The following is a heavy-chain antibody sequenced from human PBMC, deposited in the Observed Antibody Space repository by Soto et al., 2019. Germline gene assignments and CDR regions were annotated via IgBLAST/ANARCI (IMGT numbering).Heavy chain of an antibody. CDR3: ARDRGADYCSGGSCYSWFDP. V-gene: IGHV1-69*12. CDR1: GGTFSSYA. CDR2: IIPIFGTA. D-gene: IGHD2-15*01. J-gene: IGHJ5*02. Sequence: QVQLVQSGAEVKKPGSSVKVSCKASGGTFSSYAISWVRQAPEQGLEWMGGIIPIFGTANYAQKFQGRVTITADESTSTAYMELSSLRSEDTAVYYCARDRGADYCSGGSCYSWFDPWGQGTLVTVSS.